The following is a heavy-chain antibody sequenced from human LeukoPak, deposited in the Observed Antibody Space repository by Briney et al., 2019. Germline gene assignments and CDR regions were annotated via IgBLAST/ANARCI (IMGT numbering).Heavy chain of an antibody. V-gene: IGHV3-30*03. J-gene: IGHJ4*02. CDR2: ISSDGNDE. CDR1: GVTFRSYG. CDR3: TTKVIRGNSGDDYDD. Sequence: PGGSLSLSCGASGVTFRSYGMHWVRQDTGKGLEGVALISSDGNDELYGESVRGRFTASRDDSKSTLYLQMNSLRAEDTAVYYCTTKVIRGNSGDDYDDWGQGTLVTVSS. D-gene: IGHD5-12*01.